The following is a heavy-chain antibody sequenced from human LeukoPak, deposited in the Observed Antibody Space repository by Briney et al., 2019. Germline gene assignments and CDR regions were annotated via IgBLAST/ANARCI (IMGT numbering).Heavy chain of an antibody. J-gene: IGHJ5*02. CDR1: GGSISSSSYY. CDR3: ARVDGSCSGGSCPSGNWFDP. CDR2: IYHSGST. D-gene: IGHD2-15*01. V-gene: IGHV4-39*07. Sequence: PSETLSLTCTVSGGSISSSSYYWGWIRQPPGKGLEWIGSIYHSGSTYYDPSLKRRVAISVDTSKNQFSLKLSSVTAADTAVYYCARVDGSCSGGSCPSGNWFDPWGQGTLVTVSS.